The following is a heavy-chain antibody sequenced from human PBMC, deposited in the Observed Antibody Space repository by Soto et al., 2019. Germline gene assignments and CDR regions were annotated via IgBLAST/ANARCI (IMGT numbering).Heavy chain of an antibody. Sequence: SLRLSCAASGFTFSSYAMHWVRQAPGKGLEWVSYISSGSTTIYYADSVKGRFTISRDNAKNSLYLQMNSLRAEDTAMYYCARGPQYCGGDCFVFDYWGQGTLVTVSS. CDR1: GFTFSSYA. V-gene: IGHV3-48*01. CDR3: ARGPQYCGGDCFVFDY. CDR2: ISSGSTTI. J-gene: IGHJ4*02. D-gene: IGHD2-21*02.